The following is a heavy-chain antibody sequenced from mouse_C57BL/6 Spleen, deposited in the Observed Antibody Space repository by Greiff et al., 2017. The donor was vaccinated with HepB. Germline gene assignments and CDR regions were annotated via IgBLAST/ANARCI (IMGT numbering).Heavy chain of an antibody. D-gene: IGHD1-1*01. J-gene: IGHJ1*03. CDR2: IDPETGGT. Sequence: VQLQQSGAELVRPGASVTLSCKASGYTFTDYEMHWVKQTPVHGLEWIGAIDPETGGTAYNQKFKGKAILTADKSSSTAYMELRSLTSEDSAVYYCTRRDYYGSPWYVDVWGTGTTVTVSS. CDR1: GYTFTDYE. CDR3: TRRDYYGSPWYVDV. V-gene: IGHV1-15*01.